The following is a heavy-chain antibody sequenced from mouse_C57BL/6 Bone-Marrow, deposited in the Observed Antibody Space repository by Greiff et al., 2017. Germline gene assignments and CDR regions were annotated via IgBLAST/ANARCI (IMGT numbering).Heavy chain of an antibody. Sequence: VQLKESGPVLVKPGASVKMSCTASGYTFTDYYLNWVNQIHGKSLEWIGVINPYNGGTSYHQKLKGKVTLTVDKSSSTDYMQLNSLTSEDSAVYYCAEPAARDYWGQGTSGTVSA. V-gene: IGHV1-19*01. CDR1: GYTFTDYY. CDR3: AEPAARDY. J-gene: IGHJ4*01. CDR2: INPYNGGT.